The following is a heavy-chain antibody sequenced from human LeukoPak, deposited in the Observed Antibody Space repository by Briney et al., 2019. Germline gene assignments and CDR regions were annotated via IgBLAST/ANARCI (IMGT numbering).Heavy chain of an antibody. CDR3: ASNMGSGSYFDS. CDR1: GGSISSTNW. Sequence: SGTLSLTCAVSGGSISSTNWWSWVRQPPGKGLEWLGEIYHSGTTNYNPSLKSRVTISVDKSRNQFSLKLSSVTAADTAVYYCASNMGSGSYFDSWGQGTLVTVSS. CDR2: IYHSGTT. J-gene: IGHJ4*02. D-gene: IGHD1-26*01. V-gene: IGHV4-4*02.